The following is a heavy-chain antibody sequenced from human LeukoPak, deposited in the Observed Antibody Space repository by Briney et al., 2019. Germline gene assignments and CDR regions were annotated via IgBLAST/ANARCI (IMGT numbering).Heavy chain of an antibody. V-gene: IGHV4-59*10. D-gene: IGHD3-3*01. J-gene: IGHJ6*02. CDR1: GGSFSGYY. Sequence: SETLSLTCAVYGGSFSGYYWSWIRQPAGKGLEWIGRIYTSGSTNYNPSLKSRVTISVDTSKNQFSLKLSSVTAADTAVYYCARGGTIFGVVIPYLYYYYGMDVWGQGTTVTVSS. CDR2: IYTSGST. CDR3: ARGGTIFGVVIPYLYYYYGMDV.